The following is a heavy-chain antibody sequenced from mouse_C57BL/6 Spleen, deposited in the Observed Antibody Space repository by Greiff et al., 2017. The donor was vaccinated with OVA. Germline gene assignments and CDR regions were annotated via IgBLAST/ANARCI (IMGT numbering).Heavy chain of an antibody. CDR2: IYPGSGST. CDR1: GYTFTSYW. D-gene: IGHD2-3*01. Sequence: VQLQQSGTVLARPGASVKMSCKTSGYTFTSYWITWVKQRPGQGLEWIGDIYPGSGSTNYNEKFKSKATLTVDTSSSTAYMQLSSLTSEDSAVYYCAREGDDYVDYWGQGTTLTVSS. V-gene: IGHV1-55*01. J-gene: IGHJ2*01. CDR3: AREGDDYVDY.